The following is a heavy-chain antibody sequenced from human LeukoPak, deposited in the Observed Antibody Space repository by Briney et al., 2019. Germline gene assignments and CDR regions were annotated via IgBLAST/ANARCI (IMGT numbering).Heavy chain of an antibody. D-gene: IGHD3-10*01. J-gene: IGHJ4*02. CDR3: ARVGFGELFAFDY. CDR1: GGSISSYY. CDR2: IYYSGST. V-gene: IGHV4-59*01. Sequence: SETLSLTCTVSGGSISSYYWSWIRQPAGKGLEWIGYIYYSGSTNYNPSLKSRVTISVDTSKNQFSLKLSSVTAADTAVYYCARVGFGELFAFDYWGQGTLVTVSS.